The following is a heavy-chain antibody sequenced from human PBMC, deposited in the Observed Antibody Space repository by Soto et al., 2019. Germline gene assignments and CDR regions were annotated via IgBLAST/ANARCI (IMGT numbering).Heavy chain of an antibody. J-gene: IGHJ4*02. D-gene: IGHD6-6*01. CDR3: AQPVSSSGVFDY. V-gene: IGHV4-4*02. CDR1: GGSISSSNW. CDR2: IYHSGST. Sequence: SETLSLTCAVSGGSISSSNWWSWVRQPPGKGLEWIGEIYHSGSTNYNPPLKSRVTISVDKSKNQFSLKLSSVTAADTAVYYCAQPVSSSGVFDYWGQGTLVTVSS.